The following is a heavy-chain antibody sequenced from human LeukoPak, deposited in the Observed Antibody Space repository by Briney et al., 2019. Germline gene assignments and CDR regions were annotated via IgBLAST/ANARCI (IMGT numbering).Heavy chain of an antibody. V-gene: IGHV3-7*01. Sequence: GGSLRLSCAASGFTFNTYSMNWVRQAPGKGLEWVANINQDGGTKYYRDFAKGRFTISRDNAQNSLYLQINSLRAEDTAVYYCAREKGTLIRAMAFEMWGQGTMVTVSS. CDR1: GFTFNTYS. D-gene: IGHD3-10*01. CDR2: INQDGGTK. J-gene: IGHJ3*02. CDR3: AREKGTLIRAMAFEM.